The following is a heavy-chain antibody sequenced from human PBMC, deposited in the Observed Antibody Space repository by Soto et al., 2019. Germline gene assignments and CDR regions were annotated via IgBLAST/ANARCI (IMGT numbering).Heavy chain of an antibody. J-gene: IGHJ4*02. D-gene: IGHD3-10*01. CDR1: DGSISAYC. CDR2: IYYSGYT. Sequence: LETLSLSCTVSDGSISAYCWSWIRQPPGEGMEWLGYIYYSGYTNYNPSLKSRLTISVDTSKNQFSLRLSSVTAADTAVYFCARLIRDASGSYRLDYWGRGTLVTVSS. V-gene: IGHV4-59*08. CDR3: ARLIRDASGSYRLDY.